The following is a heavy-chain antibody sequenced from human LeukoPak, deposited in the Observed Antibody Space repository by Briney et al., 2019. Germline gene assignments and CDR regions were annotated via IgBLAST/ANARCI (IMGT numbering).Heavy chain of an antibody. CDR2: ISRGSSYI. CDR1: GFTFSSYS. V-gene: IGHV3-21*01. J-gene: IGHJ4*02. D-gene: IGHD5-18*01. CDR3: ARDRSTDTAMDAFDY. Sequence: GGSLRLSCAAFGFTFSSYSMNWVRQAPGKGLEWVSSISRGSSYIYYADSVKGRFTISRDNAKNSLYLQMNSLRAEDTAVYYCARDRSTDTAMDAFDYWGQGTLVTVSS.